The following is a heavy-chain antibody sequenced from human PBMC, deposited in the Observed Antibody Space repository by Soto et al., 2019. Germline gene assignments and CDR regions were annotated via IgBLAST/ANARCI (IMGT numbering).Heavy chain of an antibody. CDR2: VKTKAQGETT. CDR3: TTGSVEGI. D-gene: IGHD2-15*01. Sequence: EVQLVESGGDLVKPGGSLTLSCAASDFTFIDSWMNWVRQAPGKGLEWVGRVKTKAQGETTDYAAPVKGRFTISRDDSTYTVYLHMRSLKADDTAVYYCTTGSVEGIWGQGTTVTVSS. J-gene: IGHJ6*02. V-gene: IGHV3-15*07. CDR1: DFTFIDSW.